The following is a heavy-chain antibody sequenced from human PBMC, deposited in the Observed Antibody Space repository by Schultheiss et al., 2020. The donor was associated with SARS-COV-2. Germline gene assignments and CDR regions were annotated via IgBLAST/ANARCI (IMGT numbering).Heavy chain of an antibody. Sequence: GGSLRLSCAASGFTFSSYAMHWVRQAPGKGLEWVAMISYEGSDKYYADSVKGRFTISRDNSKNTLYLQMNSLRAEDTAVYYCARIQQLVTGPRSYYYYGMDVWGQGTTVTVSS. D-gene: IGHD6-13*01. CDR2: ISYEGSDK. CDR1: GFTFSSYA. CDR3: ARIQQLVTGPRSYYYYGMDV. J-gene: IGHJ6*02. V-gene: IGHV3-30*14.